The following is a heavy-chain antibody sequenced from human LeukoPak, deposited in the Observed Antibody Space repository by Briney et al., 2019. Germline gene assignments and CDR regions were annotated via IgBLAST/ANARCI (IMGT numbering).Heavy chain of an antibody. Sequence: ASVKVSCKASGYTFTSYGISWVRQAPGQGLEWMGWISAYNGNTNYAQKLQGRVTMTTDTSTSTAYMELRSLRSDDTAVYYCASLVAVAGPDAFDIWGQGTMVTVSS. V-gene: IGHV1-18*01. CDR3: ASLVAVAGPDAFDI. CDR1: GYTFTSYG. J-gene: IGHJ3*02. D-gene: IGHD6-19*01. CDR2: ISAYNGNT.